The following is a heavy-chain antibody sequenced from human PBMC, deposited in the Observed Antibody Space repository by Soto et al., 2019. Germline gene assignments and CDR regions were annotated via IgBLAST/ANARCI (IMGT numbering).Heavy chain of an antibody. D-gene: IGHD6-19*01. V-gene: IGHV1-69*13. CDR3: ARGRGLYHSGRSQLDY. CDR2: IIPRFRTT. CDR1: GGPFSMFT. J-gene: IGHJ4*02. Sequence: SVKVSCKAAGGPFSMFTFNWVRQAPGQGLEWMGGIIPRFRTTNYAPTLQDRVTITADESRNTLYMELSSLRSEDTAVYFCARGRGLYHSGRSQLDYWGQRTPVAVSS.